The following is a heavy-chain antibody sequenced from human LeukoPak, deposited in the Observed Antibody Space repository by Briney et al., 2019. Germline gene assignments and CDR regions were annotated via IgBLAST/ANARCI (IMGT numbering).Heavy chain of an antibody. D-gene: IGHD5-18*01. V-gene: IGHV3-23*01. CDR3: AKDRKGYSYANFDY. CDR2: ISGSGGST. J-gene: IGHJ4*02. Sequence: GGSLRLSCAVSRFTFSSYAMSWVRQAPGKGLEWVSAISGSGGSTYYADSVKGRFTISRDNSKNTLYLQMNSLRAEDTAVYYCAKDRKGYSYANFDYWGQGTLVTVSS. CDR1: RFTFSSYA.